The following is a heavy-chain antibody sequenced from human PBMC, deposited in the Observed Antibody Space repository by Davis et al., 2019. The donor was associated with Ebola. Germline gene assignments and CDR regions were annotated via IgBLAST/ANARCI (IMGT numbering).Heavy chain of an antibody. CDR3: ARQPFPIFGVGEAGYDY. J-gene: IGHJ4*02. CDR2: INPHNGNT. D-gene: IGHD3-3*01. Sequence: AASVKVSCKASGYTFTGYYIHWVRQAPGQGLEWMGWINPHNGNTNYAQNVQGRVTMTTDTSTSTAYMEVGSLRSEDTAVYYCARQPFPIFGVGEAGYDYWGQGTLVTVSS. CDR1: GYTFTGYY. V-gene: IGHV1-18*04.